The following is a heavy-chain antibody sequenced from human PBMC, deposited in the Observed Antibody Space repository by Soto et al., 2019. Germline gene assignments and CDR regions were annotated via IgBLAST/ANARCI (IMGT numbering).Heavy chain of an antibody. V-gene: IGHV3-11*01. CDR1: GFTFSDNY. Sequence: PGGSLRLSCAASGFTFSDNYMSWIRQAPGKGLEWVSYISSSGDTIYYADSVKGRFTISRDNAKKSLYLQMNSLRAEDTAVYYCARESLFVYWGQGALVTVSS. J-gene: IGHJ4*02. CDR3: ARESLFVY. CDR2: ISSSGDTI.